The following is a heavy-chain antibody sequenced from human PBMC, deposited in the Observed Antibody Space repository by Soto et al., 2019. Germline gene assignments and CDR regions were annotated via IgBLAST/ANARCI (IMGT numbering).Heavy chain of an antibody. J-gene: IGHJ4*02. Sequence: PGGSLRLSCAASGFTFSSYWMHWVRQAPGKGLVWVSRINSDGSSTSYADSVKGRFTISRDNAKNTLYLQMNSLRAEDTAMYYCASQYCKSSTCYAVYWGQGTLVTVSS. CDR3: ASQYCKSSTCYAVY. CDR2: INSDGSST. V-gene: IGHV3-74*01. D-gene: IGHD2-2*01. CDR1: GFTFSSYW.